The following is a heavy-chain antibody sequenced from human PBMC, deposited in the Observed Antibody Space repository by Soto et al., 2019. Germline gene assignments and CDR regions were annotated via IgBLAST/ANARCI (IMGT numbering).Heavy chain of an antibody. J-gene: IGHJ4*02. CDR3: ATSTVSYVDIVSSTTRGYFDH. Sequence: GESLKISCEGSGYNFNTYWIGWVRQMPGKDLEWMALIYPGDSDTRYSPSFEGQVTLSVDRSISTAYLQWSSLKASDTAIYYCATSTVSYVDIVSSTTRGYFDHWGQGTLVTVSS. CDR2: IYPGDSDT. V-gene: IGHV5-51*01. D-gene: IGHD5-12*01. CDR1: GYNFNTYW.